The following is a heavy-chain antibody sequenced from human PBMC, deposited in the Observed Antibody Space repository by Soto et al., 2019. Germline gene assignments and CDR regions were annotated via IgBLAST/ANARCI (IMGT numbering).Heavy chain of an antibody. CDR3: SVALYDFYFYMLV. V-gene: IGHV3-74*01. CDR2: INSDWSST. J-gene: IGHJ6*03. Sequence: EVQLVESGGGLVQPGGSLRLSCAASGFTFSSYWMHWVRQAPGKGLVWVSRINSDWSSTSYADSVKGRFTISRDNAKKTLNLQMNSLIAEHTAVYYCSVALYDFYFYMLVWVKGITVTV. CDR1: GFTFSSYW. D-gene: IGHD2-2*01.